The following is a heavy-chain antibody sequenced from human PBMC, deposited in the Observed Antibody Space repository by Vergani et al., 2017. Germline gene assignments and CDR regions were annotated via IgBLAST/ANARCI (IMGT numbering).Heavy chain of an antibody. Sequence: QVQLVESGGNLVQPGRSLRLSCAAAGFKFSNFGMHWVRQVPGKGLEWVAFISYNGGNQYYADSVQGRFTISRDNTKNILYLQMSSLRVEDTAIYYCAKARDPNCKGGNCYSYYYGLDLWGQGTTVTVSS. CDR2: ISYNGGNQ. J-gene: IGHJ6*02. D-gene: IGHD2-15*01. CDR3: AKARDPNCKGGNCYSYYYGLDL. V-gene: IGHV3-33*05. CDR1: GFKFSNFG.